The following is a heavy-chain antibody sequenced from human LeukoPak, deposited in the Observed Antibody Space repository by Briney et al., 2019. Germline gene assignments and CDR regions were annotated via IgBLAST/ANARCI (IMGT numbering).Heavy chain of an antibody. CDR2: ISGSGGST. V-gene: IGHV3-23*01. CDR1: GFTFSSYA. J-gene: IGHJ6*02. D-gene: IGHD3-16*01. CDR3: APKGGKGFYYYGMDV. Sequence: GGSLRVSCAASGFTFSSYAMSWVRQAPGKGLEWVSAISGSGGSTYYADTVKGRVTISRDNSKNTLYLQMNSLRAEDTAVYYCAPKGGKGFYYYGMDVWGQGTTVTVSS.